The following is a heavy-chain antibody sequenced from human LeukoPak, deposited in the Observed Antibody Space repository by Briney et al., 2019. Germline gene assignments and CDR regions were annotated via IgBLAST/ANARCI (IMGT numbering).Heavy chain of an antibody. J-gene: IGHJ4*02. V-gene: IGHV4-34*01. Sequence: SETLSLTCTVSGGSISSYYWSWIRQPPGKGLEWIGEINHSGSTNYNPSLKSRVTISVDTSKNQFSLKLSSVTAADTAVYYCARGRKKLPFDYWGQGTLVTVSS. CDR3: ARGRKKLPFDY. CDR2: INHSGST. D-gene: IGHD4-23*01. CDR1: GGSISSYY.